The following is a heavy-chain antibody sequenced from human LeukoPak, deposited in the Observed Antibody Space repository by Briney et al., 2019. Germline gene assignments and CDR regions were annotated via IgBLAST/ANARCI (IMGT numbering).Heavy chain of an antibody. CDR3: ARERDSSGYWGYYFDY. Sequence: GRSLRLSCAASGFTFSSYAMHWVRQAPGKGLEWVAVISYDGSNKYYADSVKGRFTISRDNSKNTLYLQMNSLRAEDTAVYYCARERDSSGYWGYYFDYWGQGALVTVSS. J-gene: IGHJ4*02. D-gene: IGHD3-22*01. V-gene: IGHV3-30-3*01. CDR1: GFTFSSYA. CDR2: ISYDGSNK.